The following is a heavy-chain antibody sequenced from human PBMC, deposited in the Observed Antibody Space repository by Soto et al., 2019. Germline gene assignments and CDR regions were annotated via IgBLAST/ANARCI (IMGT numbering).Heavy chain of an antibody. CDR2: IFSDAER. V-gene: IGHV2-26*01. CDR3: ARMDADTYSHDYDMDV. CDR1: GFSLSNGRMG. J-gene: IGHJ6*02. Sequence: QVTLKESGPVLVKPTEPLTLTCTLSGFSLSNGRMGVSWIRQSPGKALEWLAHIFSDAERSYSTSMQSRHTSSTDTSGTQVVLTMTNMATVDTGTYYCARMDADTYSHDYDMDVWGQGTTVTVSS.